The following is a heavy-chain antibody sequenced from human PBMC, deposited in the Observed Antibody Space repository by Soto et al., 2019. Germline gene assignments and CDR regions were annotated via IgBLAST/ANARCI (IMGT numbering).Heavy chain of an antibody. D-gene: IGHD3-16*02. CDR3: TTDLSDYVWGSYRYTGAFDI. CDR2: IKSKTDGGTT. Sequence: VQLVESGGGLVKPGGSLRLSCAASGFTFSNAWMNWVRQAPGKGLEWVGRIKSKTDGGTTDYAAPVKGRFTISRDDSKNTLYLQMNSLKTEDTAVYYCTTDLSDYVWGSYRYTGAFDIWGQGTMVTVSS. CDR1: GFTFSNAW. J-gene: IGHJ3*02. V-gene: IGHV3-15*07.